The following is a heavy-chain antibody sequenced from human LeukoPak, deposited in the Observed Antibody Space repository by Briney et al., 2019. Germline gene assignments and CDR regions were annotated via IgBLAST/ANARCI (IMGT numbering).Heavy chain of an antibody. J-gene: IGHJ4*02. CDR1: GFTFSSYA. CDR2: ISGSGGST. Sequence: GGSLRLSCAASGFTFSSYAMSWVRQAPGKGLEWVSAISGSGGSTYYADSVKGRFTISRDNSKNTLYQQMNSLRAEDTAVYYCAKARSIGDYLEDYWGQGTLVTVSS. D-gene: IGHD4-17*01. CDR3: AKARSIGDYLEDY. V-gene: IGHV3-23*01.